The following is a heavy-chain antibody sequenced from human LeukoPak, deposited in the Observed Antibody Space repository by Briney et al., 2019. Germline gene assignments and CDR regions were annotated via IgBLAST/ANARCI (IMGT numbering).Heavy chain of an antibody. Sequence: GGSLRLSCAASGFTFSNAWMSWVRQAPGKGLEWVGRIKSKTDGGTTDYGAPVKGRFTISRDDSKNTLYLQMNSLKTEDTAVYYCTTDLPPYTIFGVVNGAPRKYGVYWGQGTLVTVSS. J-gene: IGHJ4*02. CDR1: GFTFSNAW. CDR2: IKSKTDGGTT. D-gene: IGHD3-3*01. V-gene: IGHV3-15*01. CDR3: TTDLPPYTIFGVVNGAPRKYGVY.